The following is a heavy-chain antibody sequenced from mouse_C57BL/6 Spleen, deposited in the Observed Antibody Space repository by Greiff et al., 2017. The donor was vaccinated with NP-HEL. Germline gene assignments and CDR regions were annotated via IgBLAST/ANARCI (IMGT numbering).Heavy chain of an antibody. Sequence: VQLQQPGAELVRPGSSVKLSCKASGYTFTSYWMHWVKQRPIQGLEWIGNIDPSDSETHYNQKFKDKATLTVDKSSSTAYMQLSSLTSEDSAVYYCARVHYGSFFDYWGQGTTLTVSS. CDR1: GYTFTSYW. J-gene: IGHJ2*01. CDR2: IDPSDSET. D-gene: IGHD1-1*01. V-gene: IGHV1-52*01. CDR3: ARVHYGSFFDY.